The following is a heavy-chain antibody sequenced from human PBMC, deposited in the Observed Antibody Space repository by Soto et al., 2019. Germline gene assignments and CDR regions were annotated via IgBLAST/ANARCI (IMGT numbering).Heavy chain of an antibody. CDR3: ARASSLPYYYDSSGYYPRENWFDP. CDR1: GSTFTSYD. Sequence: VKRSCKASGSTFTSYDMQLVRRNHGERLEWMGWINACNGNTKYSQKFQGRVTITRDTSASTAYMELSSLRSEDTAVYYCARASSLPYYYDSSGYYPRENWFDPWGQGTPVTVSS. CDR2: INACNGNT. J-gene: IGHJ5*02. D-gene: IGHD3-22*01. V-gene: IGHV1-3*01.